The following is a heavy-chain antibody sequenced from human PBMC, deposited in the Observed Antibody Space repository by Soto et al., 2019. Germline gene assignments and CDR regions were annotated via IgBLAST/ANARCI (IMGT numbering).Heavy chain of an antibody. J-gene: IGHJ4*02. CDR2: ISSDGSRK. CDR1: GFTFGNFG. CDR3: XXXXSGGTNCFYFDF. Sequence: QVQLVESGGGVVQPGRSLRLSCAASGFTFGNFGIHWVRQAPGKGLEWVADISSDGSRKFYXDSVKGRFTIXRDXXXXXXXXXXXXXXXXXXXXXXXXXXXSGGTNCFYFDFWGQGILVTVSS. V-gene: IGHV3-30*03. D-gene: IGHD6-13*01.